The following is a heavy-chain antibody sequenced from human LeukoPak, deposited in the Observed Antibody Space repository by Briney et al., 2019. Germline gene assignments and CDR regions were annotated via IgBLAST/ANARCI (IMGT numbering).Heavy chain of an antibody. CDR1: GFTFSTDA. Sequence: GGSLRLSCGASGFTFSTDAMHWVRQAPGKGLEWVAVISYDGSNKYYADSMKGRFTISRDNSKNRLYLQMNSLRAEDTAVYYCARERKITMFRGVISDKYYYYMDVWGKGTTVTVSS. V-gene: IGHV3-30*04. CDR2: ISYDGSNK. D-gene: IGHD3-10*01. J-gene: IGHJ6*03. CDR3: ARERKITMFRGVISDKYYYYMDV.